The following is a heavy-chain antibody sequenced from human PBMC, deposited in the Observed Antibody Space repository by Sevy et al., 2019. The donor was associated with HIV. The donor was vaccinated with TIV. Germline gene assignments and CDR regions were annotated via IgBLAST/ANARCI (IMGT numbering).Heavy chain of an antibody. CDR2: ISAYNGNT. Sequence: ASVKVSCKASGYTFTSYGISWVRQAPGQGLEWMGWISAYNGNTNYAQKLQGRVTMTTDTSTSTAYMELRSLRSDDTAVYYCARANRLPWFGELWNWGQGTLVTVSS. CDR1: GYTFTSYG. CDR3: ARANRLPWFGELWN. J-gene: IGHJ4*02. D-gene: IGHD3-10*01. V-gene: IGHV1-18*01.